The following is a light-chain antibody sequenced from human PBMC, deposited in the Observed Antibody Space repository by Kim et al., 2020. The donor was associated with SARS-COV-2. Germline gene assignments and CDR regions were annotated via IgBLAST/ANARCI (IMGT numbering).Light chain of an antibody. Sequence: DIQMTQSPSSLSASVGDRVTITCRTTQSISSHLNWYQQKPGRAPKLLISAASTLQGGVPSRFSGSGSETDFTLTISSLQPEDFATYCCQRSYITPFTFGRGTKVDIK. CDR2: AAS. V-gene: IGKV1-39*01. CDR1: QSISSH. J-gene: IGKJ3*01. CDR3: QRSYITPFT.